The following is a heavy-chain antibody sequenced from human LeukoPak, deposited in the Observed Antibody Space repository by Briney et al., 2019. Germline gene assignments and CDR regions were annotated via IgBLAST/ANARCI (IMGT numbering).Heavy chain of an antibody. J-gene: IGHJ4*02. CDR3: ARGTTINNFDY. Sequence: PGGSLRLSCAGSGFAFSIEMNWVRQAPGKGLEWVSYISRSGDNVYYADSVKGRFTISRDNAKNSLYLQTNSLREEDTALYYCARGTTINNFDYWGQGTLVTVSS. CDR2: ISRSGDNV. CDR1: GFAFSIE. D-gene: IGHD5-12*01. V-gene: IGHV3-48*03.